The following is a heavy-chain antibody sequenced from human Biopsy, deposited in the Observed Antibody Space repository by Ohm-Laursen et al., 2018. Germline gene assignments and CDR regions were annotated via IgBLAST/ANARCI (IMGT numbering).Heavy chain of an antibody. CDR3: ARESALKWYQSPSYFNGMDV. D-gene: IGHD2-2*01. V-gene: IGHV3-21*01. CDR1: GFIFSTYT. CDR2: ISSRSSDI. Sequence: SLRLSCAASGFIFSTYTMNWVRQAPGEGLEWVSSISSRSSDIYYADSVKGRFTISRDNAKNSLFLHMNSLRAEDTAVYYCARESALKWYQSPSYFNGMDVWGQGTTATVSS. J-gene: IGHJ6*02.